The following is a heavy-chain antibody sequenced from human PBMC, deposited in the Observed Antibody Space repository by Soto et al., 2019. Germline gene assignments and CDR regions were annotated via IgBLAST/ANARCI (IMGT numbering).Heavy chain of an antibody. CDR1: GFTFSSYA. D-gene: IGHD3-3*01. Sequence: GGSLRLSCAASGFTFSSYAMSWVRQAPGKGLEWVSAISGSGGSTYYADSVKGRFTISRDNSKNTLYLQMNSLRAEDTAVYYCAKSRSYDFCSGYYDYWGQATLVTVSS. V-gene: IGHV3-23*01. CDR2: ISGSGGST. J-gene: IGHJ4*02. CDR3: AKSRSYDFCSGYYDY.